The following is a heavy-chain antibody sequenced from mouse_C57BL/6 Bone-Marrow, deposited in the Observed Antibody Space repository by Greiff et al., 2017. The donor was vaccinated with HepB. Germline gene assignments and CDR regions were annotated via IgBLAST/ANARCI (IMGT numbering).Heavy chain of an antibody. CDR3: ASSRLPSWFAY. D-gene: IGHD1-1*01. V-gene: IGHV5-4*03. Sequence: EVMLVESGGGLVKPGGSLKLSCAASGFTFSSYAMSWVRQTPEKRLEWVATISDGGSYTYYPDNVKGRFTISRDNAKNNRYLQMSHLQSEDTAMYYCASSRLPSWFAYWGQGTLVTVSA. J-gene: IGHJ3*01. CDR1: GFTFSSYA. CDR2: ISDGGSYT.